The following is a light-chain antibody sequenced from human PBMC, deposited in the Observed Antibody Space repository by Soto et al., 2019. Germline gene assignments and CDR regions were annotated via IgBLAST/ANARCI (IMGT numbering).Light chain of an antibody. CDR1: QSLSSSY. CDR2: AAS. CDR3: QQQGI. Sequence: EIVLTQSPGTLSMSPGERATLSCRASQSLSSSYVVRYQKKRGQAPRLLIFAASRSAPGIPDRFSGSESATEYILTISSLEPEDLAVYYCQQQGIFGQGTKVEI. V-gene: IGKV3-20*01. J-gene: IGKJ2*01.